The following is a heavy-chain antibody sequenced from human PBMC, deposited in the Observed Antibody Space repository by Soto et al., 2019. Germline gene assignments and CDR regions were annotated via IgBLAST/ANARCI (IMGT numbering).Heavy chain of an antibody. CDR3: ARESSYYYDSSGYDY. J-gene: IGHJ4*02. Sequence: ASVKVSFKASGYTFTGYYMHWVRQAPGQGLEWMGWINPNSGGTNYAQKFQGRVTMTRDTSISTAYMELSRLRSDDTAVYYCARESSYYYDSSGYDYWGQGTLVTVSS. CDR2: INPNSGGT. V-gene: IGHV1-2*02. CDR1: GYTFTGYY. D-gene: IGHD3-22*01.